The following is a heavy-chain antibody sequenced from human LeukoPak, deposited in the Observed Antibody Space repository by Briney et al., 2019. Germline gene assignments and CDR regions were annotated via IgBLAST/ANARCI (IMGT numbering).Heavy chain of an antibody. CDR2: IYPGDSDT. CDR1: GYSLTTYW. V-gene: IGHV5-51*03. Sequence: GQSLKISCKGSGYSLTTYWIGWVRQMPGKGLEWMGIIYPGDSDTRYSPSFQGQVTVSADKSISTAYLQWNSLKASDTAMYYCARLGNHPDYWGQGTLVTVSS. CDR3: ARLGNHPDY. D-gene: IGHD2/OR15-2a*01. J-gene: IGHJ4*02.